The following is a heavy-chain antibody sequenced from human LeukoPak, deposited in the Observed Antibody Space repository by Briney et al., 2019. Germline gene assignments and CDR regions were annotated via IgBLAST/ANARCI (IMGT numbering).Heavy chain of an antibody. Sequence: GGSLRLSCAASGFTFSSYSMNWVRQAPGKGLGWVSSISSSSSYTYYADSVKGRFTISRDNAKNSLYLQMNSLRAEDTAVYYCAREGSSWPMDFDYWGQGTLVTVSS. V-gene: IGHV3-21*01. D-gene: IGHD6-13*01. CDR2: ISSSSSYT. CDR1: GFTFSSYS. J-gene: IGHJ4*02. CDR3: AREGSSWPMDFDY.